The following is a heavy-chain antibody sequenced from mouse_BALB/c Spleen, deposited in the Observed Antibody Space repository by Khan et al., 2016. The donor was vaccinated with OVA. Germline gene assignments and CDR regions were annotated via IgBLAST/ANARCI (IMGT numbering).Heavy chain of an antibody. CDR3: ARLEDI. V-gene: IGHV2-9*02. D-gene: IGHD1-3*01. J-gene: IGHJ2*01. CDR1: GFSLTSYG. Sequence: QVQLKESRPGLVAPSQSLSITCTVSGFSLTSYGVHWVRQPPGKGLEWLGVLWSGGSTNYNSALMSRLSISKDNSKSQVFLTMNSLQTDDTAMYYCARLEDIRGQGTTLTVSS. CDR2: LWSGGST.